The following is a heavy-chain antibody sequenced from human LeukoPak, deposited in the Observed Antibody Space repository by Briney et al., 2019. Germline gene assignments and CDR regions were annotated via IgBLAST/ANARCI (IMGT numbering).Heavy chain of an antibody. CDR3: ARHSGYCSGGSCYWGPPVTYHPPDY. CDR1: GGSISSSSYY. D-gene: IGHD2-15*01. Sequence: SETLSLTCTVSGGSISSSSYYWGWIRQPPGKGLEWIVSIYYSGSTYYNPSLKSRVTISVDTSKNQFSLKLSSVTAADTAVYYCARHSGYCSGGSCYWGPPVTYHPPDYWGPGTLVTVSS. J-gene: IGHJ4*02. V-gene: IGHV4-39*01. CDR2: IYYSGST.